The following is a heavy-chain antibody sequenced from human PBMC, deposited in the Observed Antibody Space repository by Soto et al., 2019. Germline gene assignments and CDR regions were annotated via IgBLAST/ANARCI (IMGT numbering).Heavy chain of an antibody. CDR3: AHCRGGVASF. V-gene: IGHV2-5*02. CDR2: VYWDDSK. J-gene: IGHJ4*02. Sequence: QITLNESGPTLVKPTQTLTLTCTFSGFSLSTRDVGVGWIRQPPGEALEWLGVVYWDDSKTYSPSLESRLTIPKAPSTTQVVLRMTKMDPVDTATYYCAHCRGGVASFWGQGTLVTVSS. D-gene: IGHD2-2*01. CDR1: GFSLSTRDVG.